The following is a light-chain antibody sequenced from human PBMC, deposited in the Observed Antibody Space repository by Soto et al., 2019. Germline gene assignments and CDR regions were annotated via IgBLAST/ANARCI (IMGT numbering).Light chain of an antibody. J-gene: IGLJ1*01. Sequence: QSALTQPASVSGSPGQSITISCTGTSSDVGDYKYVSWYQQHPDKAPKLIIFVNSNRPSGISNRFSASKSGNTAPLTISGLQAEDEADYYCSSYTSSDTPDVFGTGTKVTVL. CDR3: SSYTSSDTPDV. CDR1: SSDVGDYKY. CDR2: VNS. V-gene: IGLV2-14*01.